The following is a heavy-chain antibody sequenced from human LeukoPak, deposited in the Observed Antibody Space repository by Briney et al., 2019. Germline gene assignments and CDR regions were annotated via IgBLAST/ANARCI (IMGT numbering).Heavy chain of an antibody. CDR1: GGSISSYY. CDR3: ARVSADYDFWSGYIVSWFDP. J-gene: IGHJ5*02. Sequence: SETLSLTCTVSGGSISSYYWSWIRQPPGKGLEWIGYIYYSGSTNYNPSLKSRVTISVDTSKNQFSLKLSSVTAADTAVYYCARVSADYDFWSGYIVSWFDPWGQGTLVTVSS. D-gene: IGHD3-3*01. CDR2: IYYSGST. V-gene: IGHV4-59*01.